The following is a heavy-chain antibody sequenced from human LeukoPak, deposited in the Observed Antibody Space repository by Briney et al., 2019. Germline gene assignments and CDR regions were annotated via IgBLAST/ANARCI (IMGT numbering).Heavy chain of an antibody. CDR2: IYHSGSA. D-gene: IGHD5-12*01. Sequence: PSETLSLTCAVSGDSISSGGYSWSWVRQPPGEGLEWVGYIYHSGSAYYNPSLQSRVTISLDRSKNQFSLKLSSMTAADTAVYYCASGNTGYDRDSFDIWGQGTMVTVSS. CDR1: GDSISSGGYS. CDR3: ASGNTGYDRDSFDI. V-gene: IGHV4-30-2*01. J-gene: IGHJ3*02.